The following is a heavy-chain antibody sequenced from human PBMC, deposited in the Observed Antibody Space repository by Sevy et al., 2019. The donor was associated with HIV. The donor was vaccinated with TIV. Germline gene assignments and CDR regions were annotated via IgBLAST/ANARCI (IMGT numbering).Heavy chain of an antibody. CDR2: MDYSGSS. V-gene: IGHV4-59*01. CDR3: ARAGGSTDWGIDV. Sequence: SETLSLTCTVSGGSISSYYWKWIRQPPGKGLEWIGYMDYSGSSSYNPSLKGRVSISLDTSKNQFSLKLTSVTAADTAVYYCARAGGSTDWGIDVWGQGTTVTDSS. J-gene: IGHJ6*02. CDR1: GGSISSYY. D-gene: IGHD2-2*01.